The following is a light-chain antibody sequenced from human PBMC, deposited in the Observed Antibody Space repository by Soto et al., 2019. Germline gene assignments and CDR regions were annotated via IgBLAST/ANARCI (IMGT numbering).Light chain of an antibody. CDR1: ISDSGGYDY. J-gene: IGLJ3*02. CDR3: NSYTSSSTLV. CDR2: EVS. Sequence: QSALTQPASGSVSPGQSITISCTGTISDSGGYDYVSWYQQHPGKAPRLMIYEVSNRRSGVSNRVSGSKSGNTDSLTISGLQAEAEADYYCNSYTSSSTLVFGGRTKLTVL. V-gene: IGLV2-14*01.